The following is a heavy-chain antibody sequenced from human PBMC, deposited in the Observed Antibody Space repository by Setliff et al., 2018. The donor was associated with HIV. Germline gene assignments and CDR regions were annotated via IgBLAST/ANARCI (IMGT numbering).Heavy chain of an antibody. CDR3: ARDKGIREAASLDY. CDR1: GYTFTSYD. J-gene: IGHJ4*02. V-gene: IGHV1-8*02. Sequence: ASVKVSCKASGYTFTSYDINWVRQATGQGLEWMGWMNPNSGNTGYAQKFQGRVTMTRNTSISTAYMELSSLRSEDTAVYYCARDKGIREAASLDYWGQGSLVTVSS. CDR2: MNPNSGNT. D-gene: IGHD6-13*01.